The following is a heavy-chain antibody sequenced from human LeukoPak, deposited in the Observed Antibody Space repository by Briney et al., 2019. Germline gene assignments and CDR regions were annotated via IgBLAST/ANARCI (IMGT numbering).Heavy chain of an antibody. CDR3: ARDRVGGYDYAYFDL. D-gene: IGHD5-12*01. Sequence: SETLSLTCTVSGGSVSNGNYYWSWIRQPPGKGLEWIGYLYYSGSTNYNPSLKSRVTISIDTSKNQFSLKLSSVTAADTAVYYRARDRVGGYDYAYFDLWGRGTLVTVSS. J-gene: IGHJ2*01. CDR2: LYYSGST. V-gene: IGHV4-61*01. CDR1: GGSVSNGNYY.